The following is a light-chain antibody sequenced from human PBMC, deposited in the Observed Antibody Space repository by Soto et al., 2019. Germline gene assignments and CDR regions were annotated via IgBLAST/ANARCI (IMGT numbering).Light chain of an antibody. CDR2: QVY. CDR1: SSDVGGYNY. V-gene: IGLV2-14*01. Sequence: QSALTQPASVSGSLGQSITISCTGTSSDVGGYNYVSWYQHHPGKAPKVIIYQVYSRPSGVSNRFSGSKFGNTASLSISGLQAEDEADYYCSSYTRTTSFMVFGGGTKLTVL. J-gene: IGLJ3*02. CDR3: SSYTRTTSFMV.